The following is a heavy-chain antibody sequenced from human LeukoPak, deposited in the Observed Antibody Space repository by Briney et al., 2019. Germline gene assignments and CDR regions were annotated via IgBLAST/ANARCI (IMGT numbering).Heavy chain of an antibody. CDR3: ARDRGYGFDY. CDR1: GFTFSSYW. V-gene: IGHV3-7*01. Sequence: PGGSLRLSCAASGFTFSSYWMSWVRQAPGKGLEWVANIKQDGSEKYYADSVKGRSTISRDNAKNSLYLQMNSLGAEDTAVYYCARDRGYGFDYWGQGTLVTVSS. D-gene: IGHD5-18*01. J-gene: IGHJ4*02. CDR2: IKQDGSEK.